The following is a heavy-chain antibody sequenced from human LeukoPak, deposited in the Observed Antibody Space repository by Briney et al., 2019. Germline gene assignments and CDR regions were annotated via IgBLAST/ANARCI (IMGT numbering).Heavy chain of an antibody. CDR1: GYTFTSYD. J-gene: IGHJ6*02. CDR2: MNPNSGNT. CDR3: ARGQVMTERNYYYYGMDV. Sequence: RASVKVSCKASGYTFTSYDINWVRQATGQGLEWMGWMNPNSGNTGYAQKFQGRVTMTRNTSISTAYMELSSLRSEDTAVYYCARGQVMTERNYYYYGMDVWGQGTTVTVSS. V-gene: IGHV1-8*01. D-gene: IGHD1-1*01.